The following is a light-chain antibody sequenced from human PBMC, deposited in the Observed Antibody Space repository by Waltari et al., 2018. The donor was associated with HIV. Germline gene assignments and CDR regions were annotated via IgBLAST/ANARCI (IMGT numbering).Light chain of an antibody. CDR2: EVS. V-gene: IGLV2-23*02. J-gene: IGLJ3*02. Sequence: QSALTQPASVSGSPGQSITISCTGTSSDVGSYNLVSWYQQHPGKAPKLMICEVSKRPSGVSNGFSGSKAGNTASLTISGLQAEDEADYYCCSYAGSSTWVFGGGTKLTVL. CDR3: CSYAGSSTWV. CDR1: SSDVGSYNL.